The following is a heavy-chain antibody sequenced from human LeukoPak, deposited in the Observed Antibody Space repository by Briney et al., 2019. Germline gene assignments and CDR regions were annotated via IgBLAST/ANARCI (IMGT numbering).Heavy chain of an antibody. CDR1: GFTFSNYA. D-gene: IGHD6-19*01. Sequence: GGSLRLSCAASGFTFSNYAMHWVRQAPGKGLEWVAVISYDGSNKYYADSVKGRFTISRDNSKNTLYLQMNSLRAEDTAVYYCARERAPRIAVAGMKYWGQGTLVTVSS. V-gene: IGHV3-30*04. CDR3: ARERAPRIAVAGMKY. CDR2: ISYDGSNK. J-gene: IGHJ4*02.